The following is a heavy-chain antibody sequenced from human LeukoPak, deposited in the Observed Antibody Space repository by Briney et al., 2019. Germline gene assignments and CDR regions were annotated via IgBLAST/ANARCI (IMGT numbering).Heavy chain of an antibody. CDR3: ARDGEYYGSGSYLD. J-gene: IGHJ4*02. CDR1: GFTFSSYA. V-gene: IGHV3-30-3*01. Sequence: GGSLRLSCAASGFTFSSYAMHWVRQAPGKGLEWVAVISYDGSNKYYADSVKGRFTISRDNSKNTLYLQMNSLRAEDTAVYYCARDGEYYGSGSYLDWGQGTLATVSS. CDR2: ISYDGSNK. D-gene: IGHD3-10*01.